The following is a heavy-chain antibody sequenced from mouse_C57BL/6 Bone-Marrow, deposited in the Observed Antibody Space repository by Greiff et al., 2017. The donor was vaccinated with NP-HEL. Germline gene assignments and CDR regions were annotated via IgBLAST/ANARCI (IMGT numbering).Heavy chain of an antibody. Sequence: DVQLQESGPGLVKPSQSLSLTCSVTGYSITSGYYWNWIRQFPGNKLEWMGYISYDGSNNYNPSLKNRISITRDTSKNQFFLKLNSVTTEDTATYYCARDSDYAYWGQGTTLTVSS. D-gene: IGHD2-4*01. CDR1: GYSITSGYY. CDR2: ISYDGSN. V-gene: IGHV3-6*01. J-gene: IGHJ2*01. CDR3: ARDSDYAY.